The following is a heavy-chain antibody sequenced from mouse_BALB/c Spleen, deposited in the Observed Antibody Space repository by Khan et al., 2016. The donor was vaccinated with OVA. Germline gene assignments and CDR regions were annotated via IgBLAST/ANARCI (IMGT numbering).Heavy chain of an antibody. CDR2: VNPNTGGS. J-gene: IGHJ3*01. CDR1: GYSFTLYY. D-gene: IGHD2-14*01. V-gene: IGHV1-26*01. Sequence: EVQLQESGPDLVKPGASVKISCKASGYSFTLYYMTWVKQSHGKSLEWIGRVNPNTGGSDYNQEFKGKAILTVDKSSNTAYMELHSLTSEDSAVFSSTRGYDIFAYWGQGTLVTVTA. CDR3: TRGYDIFAY.